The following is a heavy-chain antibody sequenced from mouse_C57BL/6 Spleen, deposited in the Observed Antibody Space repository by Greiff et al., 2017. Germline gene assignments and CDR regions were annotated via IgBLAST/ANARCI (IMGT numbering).Heavy chain of an antibody. Sequence: QVQLQQPGTELVKPGASVKLSCKASGYTFTSYWMHWMKQRPGQGLEWIGNINPSNGGTNYNEKFKSKATLTVDKSSSTAYMQLSSLTSEDSAVYYCARTDYYSNYAYAMDYWGQGTSVTVSS. CDR2: INPSNGGT. CDR1: GYTFTSYW. CDR3: ARTDYYSNYAYAMDY. D-gene: IGHD2-5*01. V-gene: IGHV1-53*01. J-gene: IGHJ4*01.